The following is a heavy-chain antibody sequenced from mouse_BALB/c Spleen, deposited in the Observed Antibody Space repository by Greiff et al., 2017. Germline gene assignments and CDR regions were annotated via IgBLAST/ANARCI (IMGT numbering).Heavy chain of an antibody. D-gene: IGHD1-1*01. CDR3: ASSTTVGHFDV. CDR2: INPGSGGT. CDR1: GYAFTNYL. J-gene: IGHJ1*01. Sequence: QVQLKQSGAELVRPGTSVKVSCKASGYAFTNYLIEWVKQRPGQGLEWIGVINPGSGGTNYNEKFKGKATLTADKSSSTAYMQLSSLTSDDSAVYFCASSTTVGHFDVWGAGTAVTVS. V-gene: IGHV1-54*01.